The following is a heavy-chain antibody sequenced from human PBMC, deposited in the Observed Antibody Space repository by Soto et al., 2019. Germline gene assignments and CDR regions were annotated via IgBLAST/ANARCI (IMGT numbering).Heavy chain of an antibody. D-gene: IGHD3-9*01. CDR2: IYTSGTT. V-gene: IGHV4-4*07. J-gene: IGHJ4*02. CDR1: GRSMSGYY. Sequence: PSETPLTCTVSGRSMSGYYWSWIRQPAGERLEWIGRIYTSGTTHFNPSLKGRVTMSVDTSKNQFSLKLTSVTAADTALYYCAREDYYDTGYYVVWGQGTQVTVSS. CDR3: AREDYYDTGYYVV.